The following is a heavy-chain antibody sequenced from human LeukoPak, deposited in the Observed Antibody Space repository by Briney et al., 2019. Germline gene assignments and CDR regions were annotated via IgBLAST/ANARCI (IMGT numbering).Heavy chain of an antibody. Sequence: SETLSLTCTVSGGSISSYYWSWIRQPAGKGLEWIGRIYTSGCTNYNPSLKSRVTMSVDTSKNQFSLKLSSVTAADTAVYYCARAKYYYDSSGYYYVGAFDIWGQGTMVTVSS. V-gene: IGHV4-4*07. CDR1: GGSISSYY. CDR3: ARAKYYYDSSGYYYVGAFDI. D-gene: IGHD3-22*01. CDR2: IYTSGCT. J-gene: IGHJ3*02.